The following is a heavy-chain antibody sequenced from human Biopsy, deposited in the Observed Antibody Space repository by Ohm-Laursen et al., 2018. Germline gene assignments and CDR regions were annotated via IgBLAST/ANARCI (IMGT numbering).Heavy chain of an antibody. CDR1: GGSFSGYY. D-gene: IGHD3-16*01. Sequence: TLPLTCAVFGGSFSGYYWSWIRQPPGKGLGWIGEINHRGSTNYNPSLKSPVTVSVDTSKNQFSRKLRSVTAADTAVYYCARAVDYYDPYYYYGLDVWGQGTTVTVSS. CDR2: INHRGST. CDR3: ARAVDYYDPYYYYGLDV. J-gene: IGHJ6*02. V-gene: IGHV4-34*01.